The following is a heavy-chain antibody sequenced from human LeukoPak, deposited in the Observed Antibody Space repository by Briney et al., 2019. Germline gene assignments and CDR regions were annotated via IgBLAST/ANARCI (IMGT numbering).Heavy chain of an antibody. CDR2: IWYDGSNK. V-gene: IGHV3-33*01. CDR3: ARDPSPYYGSGSYYNAHFYFDY. Sequence: GGSLRLSCAASGFTFSSYGMHWVRQAPGKGLEWVAVIWYDGSNKYYADSVKGRFTISRDNSKNTLYLQMNSLGAEDTAVYYCARDPSPYYGSGSYYNAHFYFDYWGQGTLVTVSS. J-gene: IGHJ4*02. D-gene: IGHD3-10*01. CDR1: GFTFSSYG.